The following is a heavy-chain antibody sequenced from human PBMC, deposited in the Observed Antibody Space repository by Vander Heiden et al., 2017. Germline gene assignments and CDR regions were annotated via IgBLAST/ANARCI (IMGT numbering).Heavy chain of an antibody. V-gene: IGHV3-7*01. CDR1: GFTFSSYW. D-gene: IGHD3-10*01. J-gene: IGHJ4*02. CDR2: IKQDGSEK. CDR3: ARVLRGSFDY. Sequence: EVQPVESGGGLVQPGGLLRLSWAASGFTFSSYWMSWVRQVPGKGLEWVANIKQDGSEKYYVDSVKGRFTISRDNAKNSLYLQMNSLRAEDTAVYYCARVLRGSFDYWGQGILVTVSS.